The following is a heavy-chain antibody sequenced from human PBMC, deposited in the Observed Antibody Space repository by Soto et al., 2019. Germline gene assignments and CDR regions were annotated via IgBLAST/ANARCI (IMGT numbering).Heavy chain of an antibody. Sequence: TLSLTCTVSGGSISSGGYYWSWIRQHPGKGLEWIGYIYYSGSTYYNPSLKSRVTISVDTSKNQFSLKLSSVTAADTAVYYCARDLIPSEDAYGDYIDYSGPGTLVPVSS. CDR2: IYYSGST. V-gene: IGHV4-31*03. CDR1: GGSISSGGYY. J-gene: IGHJ4*02. D-gene: IGHD4-17*01. CDR3: ARDLIPSEDAYGDYIDY.